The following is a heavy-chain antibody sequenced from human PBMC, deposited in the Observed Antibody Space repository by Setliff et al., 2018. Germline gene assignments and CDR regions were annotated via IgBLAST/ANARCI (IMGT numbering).Heavy chain of an antibody. V-gene: IGHV1-18*01. J-gene: IGHJ4*02. CDR2: ISAYNGNT. Sequence: ASVKVSCKASGYTFTSYGISWVRQAPGQGLEWMGWISAYNGNTNYAQKLQGRVTMTTDTSTSTAYMELSSLRSEDTAVYYCARVPRTIVGARGFDYWGQGTLVTVSS. CDR3: ARVPRTIVGARGFDY. D-gene: IGHD1-26*01. CDR1: GYTFTSYG.